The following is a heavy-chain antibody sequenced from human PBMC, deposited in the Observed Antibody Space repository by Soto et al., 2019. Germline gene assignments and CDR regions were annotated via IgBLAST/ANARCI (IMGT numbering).Heavy chain of an antibody. V-gene: IGHV3-33*01. CDR1: GFTFSNYA. CDR2: IWSDGNNK. CDR3: TRGEDDIGIVIYHDY. Sequence: GGSLRLSCAASGFTFSNYAMHWVRQAPGKGLEWVAVIWSDGNNKYYVDSVKGRFTISRDNSKNTLYLQMNSLRVEDTAIYYCTRGEDDIGIVIYHDYWGKGTTVTVSS. J-gene: IGHJ6*04. D-gene: IGHD3-9*01.